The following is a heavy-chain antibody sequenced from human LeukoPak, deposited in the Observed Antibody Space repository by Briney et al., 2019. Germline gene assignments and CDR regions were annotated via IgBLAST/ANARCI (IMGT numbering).Heavy chain of an antibody. J-gene: IGHJ4*02. CDR1: GYTFTSYG. D-gene: IGHD3-16*01. Sequence: ASVKVSCKASGYTFTSYGISWVRQAPGQGLEWMGWISAYNGNTDYAQSLQGRVTMTIDTSTSTVYMELRSLRSDDTAVYYCARDVGRSYDLDYWGQGTLVTVSS. V-gene: IGHV1-18*01. CDR2: ISAYNGNT. CDR3: ARDVGRSYDLDY.